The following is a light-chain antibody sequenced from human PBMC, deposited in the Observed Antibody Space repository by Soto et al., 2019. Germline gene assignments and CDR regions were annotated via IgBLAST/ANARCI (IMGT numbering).Light chain of an antibody. CDR3: QSYDSSLSGSKV. Sequence: QSVMTQPPSVSGAPGQRVTICCTGSSSNIGAGYDVHWYQQLPGTAPKLPIYGNSNRPSGVPDRFSGSKSGTSASLAITGLQAEDEADYYCQSYDSSLSGSKVFGTGTKVTVL. CDR2: GNS. J-gene: IGLJ1*01. V-gene: IGLV1-40*01. CDR1: SSNIGAGYD.